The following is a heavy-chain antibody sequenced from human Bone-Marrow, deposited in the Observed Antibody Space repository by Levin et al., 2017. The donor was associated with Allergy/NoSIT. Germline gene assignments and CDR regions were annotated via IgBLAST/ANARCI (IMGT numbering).Heavy chain of an antibody. D-gene: IGHD3-9*01. Sequence: SVKVSCKASGGTFSSYAISWVRQAPGQGLEWMGGIIPIFGTANYAQKFQGRVTITADESTSTAYMELSSLRSEDTAVYYCARVPDILTGYHPHFDYWGQGTLVTVSS. J-gene: IGHJ4*02. CDR2: IIPIFGTA. V-gene: IGHV1-69*13. CDR3: ARVPDILTGYHPHFDY. CDR1: GGTFSSYA.